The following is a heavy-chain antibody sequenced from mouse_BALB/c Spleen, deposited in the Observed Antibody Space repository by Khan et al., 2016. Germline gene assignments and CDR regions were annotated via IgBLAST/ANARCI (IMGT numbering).Heavy chain of an antibody. CDR3: ARSRGSSYDYYAMDY. J-gene: IGHJ4*01. CDR2: INTETGEP. V-gene: IGHV9-2-1*01. CDR1: GYTFTDYS. D-gene: IGHD1-1*01. Sequence: QIQLVQSGPELKKPGETVKISCKASGYTFTDYSIHWVKQAPGKGLKWMGWINTETGEPTYADDFTGRFAFSLATSARTASLQINNLKNEDTATYFCARSRGSSYDYYAMDYWGQGTSVTVSS.